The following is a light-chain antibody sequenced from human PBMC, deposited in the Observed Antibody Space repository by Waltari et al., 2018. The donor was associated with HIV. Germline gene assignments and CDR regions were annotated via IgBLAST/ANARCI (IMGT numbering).Light chain of an antibody. V-gene: IGLV3-1*01. J-gene: IGLJ1*01. Sequence: SYELTQPPSVSVSPGQTASITCSGDKLGAKYACWYQQKPGQSPVLVIYQDSKRPSGIPERFSGSNSGNTATLTISGTQAMDEADYYCQAWDSSTGVFGTGTKVTVL. CDR2: QDS. CDR1: KLGAKY. CDR3: QAWDSSTGV.